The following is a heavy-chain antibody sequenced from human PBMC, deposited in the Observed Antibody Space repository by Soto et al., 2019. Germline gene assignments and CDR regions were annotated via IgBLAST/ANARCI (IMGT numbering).Heavy chain of an antibody. D-gene: IGHD6-19*01. Sequence: TLSLTCTVSGGSISSGGYYWSWIPQHPGKGLEWIGYIYYSGSTYYNPSLKSRVTISVDTSKNQFSLKLSSVTAADTAVYYCARDSNGYFAFDIWGQGTMVTVSS. V-gene: IGHV4-31*03. J-gene: IGHJ3*02. CDR2: IYYSGST. CDR3: ARDSNGYFAFDI. CDR1: GGSISSGGYY.